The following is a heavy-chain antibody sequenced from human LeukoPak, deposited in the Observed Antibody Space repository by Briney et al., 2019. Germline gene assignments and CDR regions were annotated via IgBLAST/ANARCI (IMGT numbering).Heavy chain of an antibody. D-gene: IGHD1-7*01. CDR3: AKDATPGNSIWDHFDS. V-gene: IGHV3-23*01. CDR2: VGGGKDI. CDR1: GFPFNIYG. Sequence: GGSLRLSCAASGFPFNIYGMSWVRQAPGKGLEWVSRVGGGKDIHYADSVKGRFTGSRDDAKSTVYLQMNSLRVEDTAIYFCAKDATPGNSIWDHFDSWGQGTLVTVSS. J-gene: IGHJ4*02.